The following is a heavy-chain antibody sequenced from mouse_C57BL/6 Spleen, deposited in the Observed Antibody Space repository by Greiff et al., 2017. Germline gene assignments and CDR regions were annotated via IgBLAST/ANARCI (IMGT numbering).Heavy chain of an antibody. CDR1: GYTFTSYW. CDR3: ARGVGSSYFDY. Sequence: VQLQQPGAELVRPGSSVKLSCKASGYTFTSYWMDWVKQRPGQGLEWIGNIYPSDSETHYNQKFKDKATLTVDKSSSTAYMQLSSLTSEDSAVYYCARGVGSSYFDYWGQGTTLTVSS. CDR2: IYPSDSET. V-gene: IGHV1-61*01. D-gene: IGHD1-1*01. J-gene: IGHJ2*01.